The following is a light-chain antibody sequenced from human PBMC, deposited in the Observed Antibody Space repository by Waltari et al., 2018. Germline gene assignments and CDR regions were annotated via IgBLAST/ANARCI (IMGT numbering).Light chain of an antibody. J-gene: IGLJ3*02. CDR2: AVT. V-gene: IGLV2-11*01. Sequence: QSALTQPRSVSGSPGQSVTISCTGTSSDVGGYNYVSWYQHHPGKAPKCMIYAVTRRPSGVPDRFSGSKSGNTASLTISGLQAEDEADYYCGSYAGSYSWVFGGGTKVTVL. CDR3: GSYAGSYSWV. CDR1: SSDVGGYNY.